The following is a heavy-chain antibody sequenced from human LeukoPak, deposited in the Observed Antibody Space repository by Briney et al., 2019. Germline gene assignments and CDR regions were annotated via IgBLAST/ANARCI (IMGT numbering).Heavy chain of an antibody. Sequence: VESLVISCKGSGYSFTSYWISWVRQMPGKGLEWMGRIDPSDSYTNYSPSFQGHVTISADKSISTAYLQWSSLKASDTAMYYCARSKYYYGSGRYDTDYWGQGTLVNVSS. CDR3: ARSKYYYGSGRYDTDY. J-gene: IGHJ4*02. D-gene: IGHD3-10*01. V-gene: IGHV5-10-1*01. CDR2: IDPSDSYT. CDR1: GYSFTSYW.